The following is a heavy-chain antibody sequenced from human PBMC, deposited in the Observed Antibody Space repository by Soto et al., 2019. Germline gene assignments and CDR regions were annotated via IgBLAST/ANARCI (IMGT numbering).Heavy chain of an antibody. Sequence: QVQLVESGGGVVQPGRSLRLSCAASGFTFSSYGMHWVRQAPGKGLEWVAVISYDGSNKYYADSVKGRFTISRDNSKNTLYLQMNSLRAEDTAVYYCAKGSYGPLFDYWGQGTLVTVSS. D-gene: IGHD5-18*01. CDR3: AKGSYGPLFDY. V-gene: IGHV3-30*18. CDR1: GFTFSSYG. J-gene: IGHJ4*02. CDR2: ISYDGSNK.